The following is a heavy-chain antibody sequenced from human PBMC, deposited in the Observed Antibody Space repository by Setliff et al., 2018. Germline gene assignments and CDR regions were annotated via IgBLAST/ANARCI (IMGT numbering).Heavy chain of an antibody. D-gene: IGHD2-8*01. Sequence: SETLSLTCTVSGDSISSRTYYWSWIRQPPGKGLEWIGYIYYSGSTYYNPSLKSRVTISLDTSENQFSLELTSVTAADTAVYYCARGGVLGTGDFDYWGQGTLVTVSS. CDR1: GDSISSRTYY. CDR2: IYYSGST. V-gene: IGHV4-61*01. J-gene: IGHJ4*02. CDR3: ARGGVLGTGDFDY.